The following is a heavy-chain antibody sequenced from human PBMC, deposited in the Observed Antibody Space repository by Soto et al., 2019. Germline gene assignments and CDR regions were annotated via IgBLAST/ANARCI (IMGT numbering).Heavy chain of an antibody. J-gene: IGHJ3*02. Sequence: QVQLVQSGAEVKKPGGSVKVTCKASGYTFTSYGISWVRQAPGQGLEWMGWISAYNGNTSYAQKLQGRVTMTTDTSMSTAYTELRSLRSDDTALYYCNSLAGVADAFDIWGQGTMVTVSS. V-gene: IGHV1-18*01. CDR1: GYTFTSYG. CDR3: NSLAGVADAFDI. CDR2: ISAYNGNT. D-gene: IGHD3-16*01.